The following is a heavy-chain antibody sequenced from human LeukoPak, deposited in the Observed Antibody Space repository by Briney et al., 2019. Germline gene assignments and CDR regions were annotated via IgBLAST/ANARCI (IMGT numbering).Heavy chain of an antibody. CDR1: DDSISDYY. J-gene: IGHJ4*02. Sequence: SETLSLTCTVSDDSISDYYRGWIRQPPGKGLEWIGYFYNSGRSTYNPSLKSRVTISADTSKNHFSLKLNSMTTADTAVYYCTRGAGWLIDYWGQGILVTVSS. CDR2: FYNSGRS. CDR3: TRGAGWLIDY. D-gene: IGHD3-16*01. V-gene: IGHV4-59*01.